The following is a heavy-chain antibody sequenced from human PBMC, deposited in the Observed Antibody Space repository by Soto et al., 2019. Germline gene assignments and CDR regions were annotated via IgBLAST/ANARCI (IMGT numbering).Heavy chain of an antibody. CDR1: GFTFSSHS. CDR2: ISDSSSTI. J-gene: IGHJ6*02. Sequence: EVQLVESGGGLVQPGGSLRLSCAASGFTFSSHSMNWVRQVPGKGLEWVSYISDSSSTIYYAASVKGRFNISRDNVKNSLYLQMNSLRDEDTGPYYCAREPTVTTLSGAFHYYGLDVWGQGTTVTASS. V-gene: IGHV3-48*02. CDR3: AREPTVTTLSGAFHYYGLDV. D-gene: IGHD4-17*01.